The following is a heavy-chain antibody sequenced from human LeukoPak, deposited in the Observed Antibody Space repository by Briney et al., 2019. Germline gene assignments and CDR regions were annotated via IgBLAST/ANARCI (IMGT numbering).Heavy chain of an antibody. CDR3: AKDPGVVPAHYFDY. Sequence: GGSLRLSCAASGCTFSSYAMNWVRHAPGKGLEWVSGTGSTGVSTFYADSVKGRFTVSRDNSKNTLSLQMNSLRAEDTAVYYCAKDPGVVPAHYFDYWGQGTLVTVSS. V-gene: IGHV3-23*01. D-gene: IGHD2-2*01. CDR2: TGSTGVST. J-gene: IGHJ4*02. CDR1: GCTFSSYA.